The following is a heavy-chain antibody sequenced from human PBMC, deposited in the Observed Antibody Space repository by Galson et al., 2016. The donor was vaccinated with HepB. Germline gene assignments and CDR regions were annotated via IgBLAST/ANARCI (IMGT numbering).Heavy chain of an antibody. V-gene: IGHV3-49*03. Sequence: SLRLSCAASGFTFGEFAMSWFRQAPGKGLEWVGFIRNKAYGGTTEYAASVKGRFTISRDDAKSIACLQMSSLKTEDTAVYYCSRGLFGVVPYWGQGTLVIVSS. CDR1: GFTFGEFA. CDR2: IRNKAYGGTT. CDR3: SRGLFGVVPY. J-gene: IGHJ4*02. D-gene: IGHD3-3*01.